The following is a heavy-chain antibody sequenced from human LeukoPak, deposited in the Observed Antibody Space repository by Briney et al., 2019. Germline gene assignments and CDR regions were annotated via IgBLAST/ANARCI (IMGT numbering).Heavy chain of an antibody. V-gene: IGHV3-48*02. J-gene: IGHJ4*02. Sequence: GRSLTLSCAASGFTFSNAWMSWVRQAPGKGLEWVSHISSANIFYSDSVQGRFTISRDNAKNSLYLQMNSLRDDDTAVYYCARDAFNGRPYLGYYFDYWGQGNLVTVSS. CDR3: ARDAFNGRPYLGYYFDY. CDR1: GFTFSNAW. CDR2: ISSANI. D-gene: IGHD2-8*01.